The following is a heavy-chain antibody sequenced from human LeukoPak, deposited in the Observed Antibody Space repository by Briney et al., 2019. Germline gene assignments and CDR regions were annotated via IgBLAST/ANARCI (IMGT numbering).Heavy chain of an antibody. D-gene: IGHD3-3*02. V-gene: IGHV3-15*01. CDR3: TTGPGAWGIRMI. CDR1: GFTFSSYA. CDR2: IKSKTDGGTT. Sequence: GGSLRLSCAASGFTFSSYAMHWVRQAPGKGLEWVGRIKSKTDGGTTDYAAPVKGRFTISRDDSKNTLYLQMNSLKTEDTAVYYCTTGPGAWGIRMIWGQGTMVTVSS. J-gene: IGHJ3*02.